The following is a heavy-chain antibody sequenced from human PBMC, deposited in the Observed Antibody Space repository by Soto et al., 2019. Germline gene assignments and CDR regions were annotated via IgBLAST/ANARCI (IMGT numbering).Heavy chain of an antibody. CDR2: VSYDGSNK. V-gene: IGHV3-30*18. CDR1: GFTVSSYG. CDR3: AKVTQLVRVYYFDY. D-gene: IGHD6-6*01. J-gene: IGHJ4*02. Sequence: QVQLVESGGGVVQPGRSLRLSCAASGFTVSSYGMNWVRQAPGKRLKWVAVVSYDGSNKYYADSVKGRFTISRDNSKNTLYLQMNSLRAEDTAVYYCAKVTQLVRVYYFDYWGQGTLVTVSS.